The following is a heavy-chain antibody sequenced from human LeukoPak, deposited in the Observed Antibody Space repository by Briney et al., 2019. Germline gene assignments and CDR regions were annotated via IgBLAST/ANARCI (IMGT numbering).Heavy chain of an antibody. D-gene: IGHD3-22*01. V-gene: IGHV3-11*01. J-gene: IGHJ5*02. CDR1: GITFSDYY. Sequence: GGSLRLSCAASGITFSDYYMNWIRQAPGKGLEWVSYISTSGSTTYYVESVKGRFTISRDDAKDSLYLQMNSLRAEDTALYHCARDGSARHYYDSSGYYPYNWFDPWGQGTLVTVSS. CDR3: ARDGSARHYYDSSGYYPYNWFDP. CDR2: ISTSGSTT.